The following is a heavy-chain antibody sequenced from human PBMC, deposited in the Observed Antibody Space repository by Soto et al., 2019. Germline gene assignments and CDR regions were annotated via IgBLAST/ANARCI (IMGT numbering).Heavy chain of an antibody. J-gene: IGHJ4*02. Sequence: QVQLVQSGAEVKKPGSSVKVSCKASGGTFSSYTISWVRQAPGQGLEWMGRTIPILGIANYAQKFQGRVTITADKSTSTAYMELSSLRSEDTDVYYCAREEYYYGSGAFFDYWGQGTLVTVSS. CDR2: TIPILGIA. CDR1: GGTFSSYT. V-gene: IGHV1-69*08. D-gene: IGHD3-10*01. CDR3: AREEYYYGSGAFFDY.